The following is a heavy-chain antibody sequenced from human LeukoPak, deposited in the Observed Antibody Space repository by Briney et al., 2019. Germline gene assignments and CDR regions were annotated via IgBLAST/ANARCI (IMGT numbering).Heavy chain of an antibody. V-gene: IGHV4-30-4*08. CDR3: ARVSSGSYLDWYFDL. CDR2: IYYSGST. Sequence: SETLSLTCSVSGGSISDASSITGSSAFWGWVRQPPGKGLEWIGYIYYSGSTYYNPSLKSRVTISVDTSKNQFSLKLSSVTAADTAVYYCARVSSGSYLDWYFDLWGRGTLVTVSS. CDR1: GGSISDASSITGSSAF. D-gene: IGHD1-26*01. J-gene: IGHJ2*01.